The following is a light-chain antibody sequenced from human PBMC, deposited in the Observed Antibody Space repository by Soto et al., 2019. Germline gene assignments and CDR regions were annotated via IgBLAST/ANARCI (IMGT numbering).Light chain of an antibody. V-gene: IGKV1-39*01. J-gene: IGKJ1*01. CDR2: AAS. CDR1: QTIDSY. CDR3: QQSYSTPRT. Sequence: DIQMTQSPSSLSASIGDRVTITCRASQTIDSYLSWYQHKPGKAPKLLIYAASTLQSGVTSRFSGSGSGTDFTLTISGLQSEDSATYYCQQSYSTPRTFGLGTRVEIK.